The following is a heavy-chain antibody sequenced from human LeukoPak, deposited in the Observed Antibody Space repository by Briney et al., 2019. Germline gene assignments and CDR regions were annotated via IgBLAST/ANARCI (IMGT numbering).Heavy chain of an antibody. V-gene: IGHV1-18*01. Sequence: ASVKVSCKASGYTFTSYGISWVRQAPGQGLEWMGWISAYNGNTNYVQKLQGRVTMTTDTSTSTAYMELRSLRSDDTAVYYCARVPGPVRGLRYFDWLSSYYFDYWGQGTLVTVSS. J-gene: IGHJ4*02. CDR3: ARVPGPVRGLRYFDWLSSYYFDY. D-gene: IGHD3-9*01. CDR1: GYTFTSYG. CDR2: ISAYNGNT.